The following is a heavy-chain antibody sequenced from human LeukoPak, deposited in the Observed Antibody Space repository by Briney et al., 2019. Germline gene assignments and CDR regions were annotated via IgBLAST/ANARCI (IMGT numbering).Heavy chain of an antibody. V-gene: IGHV3-30*18. Sequence: GGSLGLSCAASGFTFSSYGMHWVRQAPGKGLEWVAVISYDGSNKYYADSVKGRFTISRDNSKNTLYLQMNSLRAEVTAVYYCAKAEQWLVLYYFDYWGQGTLVTVSS. CDR3: AKAEQWLVLYYFDY. CDR2: ISYDGSNK. J-gene: IGHJ4*02. CDR1: GFTFSSYG. D-gene: IGHD6-19*01.